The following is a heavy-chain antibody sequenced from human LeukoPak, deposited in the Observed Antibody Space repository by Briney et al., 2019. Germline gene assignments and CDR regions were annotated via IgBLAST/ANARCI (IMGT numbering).Heavy chain of an antibody. CDR2: IYFSGST. CDR1: GGFVSSGSYY. D-gene: IGHD6-6*01. V-gene: IGHV4-61*01. CDR3: ARSEYSSSSGHFDY. J-gene: IGHJ4*02. Sequence: SETLSLTCTVSGGFVSSGSYYWSWIRQPPGKGLEWIGYIYFSGSTDYNPSLKSRVTISVDTSKNQFSLKLSSVTAADTAVYYCARSEYSSSSGHFDYWGQGTLVTVSS.